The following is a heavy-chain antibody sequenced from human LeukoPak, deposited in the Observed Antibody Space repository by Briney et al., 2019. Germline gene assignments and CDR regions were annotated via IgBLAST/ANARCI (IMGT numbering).Heavy chain of an antibody. V-gene: IGHV3-30*02. CDR3: AKDWGDILTSYYMRDY. CDR1: GFTFSSYG. J-gene: IGHJ4*02. Sequence: GGSLRLSCAASGFTFSSYGMHWVRQAPGKGLEWVAFIRYDGSNKYYADSVKGRFTISRDNSKNTLYLQMDSLRAEDTAVYYCAKDWGDILTSYYMRDYWGQGTLVTVSS. CDR2: IRYDGSNK. D-gene: IGHD3-9*01.